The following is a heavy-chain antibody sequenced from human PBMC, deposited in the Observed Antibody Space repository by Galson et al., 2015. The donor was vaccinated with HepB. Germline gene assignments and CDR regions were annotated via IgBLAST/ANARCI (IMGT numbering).Heavy chain of an antibody. CDR1: GFTSTGSA. CDR3: LRLGDLSGYSSS. J-gene: IGHJ4*02. V-gene: IGHV3-73*01. D-gene: IGHD6-13*01. CDR2: IRSRASDYAT. Sequence: SLRLSCAASGFTSTGSAIHWVRQASGKGPEWVGRIRSRASDYATAYAASLRGRFTISRDDSKNTAYLHMNRLKTEDTAVYYCLRLGDLSGYSSSWGQGTLVTVSS.